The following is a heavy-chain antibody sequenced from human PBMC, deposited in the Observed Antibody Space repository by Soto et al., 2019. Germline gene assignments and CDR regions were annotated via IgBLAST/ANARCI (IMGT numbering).Heavy chain of an antibody. V-gene: IGHV6-1*01. CDR1: GDSVSSNSAA. Sequence: PSQTLSLTCAISGDSVSSNSAAWNWIRQSPSRGLEWLGRTYYRSKWYNDYAVSVKSRIAINPDTSKNQFSLQLNSVTPEDTAVYYCARVSSGWYQGYYYYGMDVWGQGTTVTVSS. J-gene: IGHJ6*02. CDR3: ARVSSGWYQGYYYYGMDV. D-gene: IGHD6-19*01. CDR2: TYYRSKWYN.